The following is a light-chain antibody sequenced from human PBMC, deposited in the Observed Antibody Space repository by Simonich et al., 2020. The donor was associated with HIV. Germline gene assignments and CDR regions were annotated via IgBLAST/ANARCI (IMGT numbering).Light chain of an antibody. Sequence: EIVMTQSPVTLSVSPGERAPPPCRARQSISSNLAWYQQKPGQAPRLLIYGASTRATGIPDRFSGSGSGTDFTLTISRLEPEDFAVYYCQQYGSSPQVTFGQGTRLEIK. CDR1: QSISSN. V-gene: IGKV3-20*01. J-gene: IGKJ5*01. CDR3: QQYGSSPQVT. CDR2: GAS.